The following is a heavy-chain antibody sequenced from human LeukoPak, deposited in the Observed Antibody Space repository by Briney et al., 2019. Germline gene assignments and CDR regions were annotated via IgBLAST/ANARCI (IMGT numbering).Heavy chain of an antibody. CDR2: ISGSGGST. CDR3: ARRNIAAAGIPPYYYYMDV. D-gene: IGHD6-13*01. CDR1: GFTFSSYA. Sequence: GGSLRLSCAASGFTFSSYAMSWVRQAPGKGLEWVSAISGSGGSTYYADSVKGRFTISRDNSKNTLYLQMNSLRAEDTALYYCARRNIAAAGIPPYYYYMDVWGKGTTVTVSS. J-gene: IGHJ6*03. V-gene: IGHV3-23*01.